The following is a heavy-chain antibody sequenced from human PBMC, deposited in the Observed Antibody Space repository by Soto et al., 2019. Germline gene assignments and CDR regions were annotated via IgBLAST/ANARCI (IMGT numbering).Heavy chain of an antibody. D-gene: IGHD2-15*01. CDR3: ARDRVQMVDGLDV. J-gene: IGHJ6*02. CDR2: IWYDGINK. V-gene: IGHV3-33*01. Sequence: QVQLVESGGGVVQPGRSLRLSCAASGFTFSNNGMHWVRQAPGKGLEWVAVIWYDGINKYYADSVTGRFIISRDNSKNTVYLQMNSLRAEDTAVYYCARDRVQMVDGLDVWGQATTVTVSS. CDR1: GFTFSNNG.